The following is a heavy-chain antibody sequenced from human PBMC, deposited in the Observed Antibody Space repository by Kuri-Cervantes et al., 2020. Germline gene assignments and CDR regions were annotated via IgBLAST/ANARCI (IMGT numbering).Heavy chain of an antibody. D-gene: IGHD2-2*01. CDR3: ARDQGIPAAASDDDWFDP. J-gene: IGHJ5*02. CDR2: ISYDGSNK. CDR1: GFTFSSYA. V-gene: IGHV3-30-3*01. Sequence: GESLKISCAASGFTFSSYAMSWVRQAPGKGLEWVAVISYDGSNKYYADSVKGRFTISRDNSKNTLYLQMNSLRAEDTAVYYCARDQGIPAAASDDDWFDPWGQGTLVTVSS.